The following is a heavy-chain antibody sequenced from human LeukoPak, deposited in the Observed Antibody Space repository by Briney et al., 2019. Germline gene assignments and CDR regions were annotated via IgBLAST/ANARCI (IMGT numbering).Heavy chain of an antibody. J-gene: IGHJ4*02. CDR1: GVAFSSYA. V-gene: IGHV3-30-3*01. CDR2: ISYDGSNK. D-gene: IGHD5-12*01. Sequence: GGSLRLSCAASGVAFSSYAMHWVRQAPGKGLEWVAVISYDGSNKYYADSVKGRFTISRDNSKNTLYLQMNSLRAEDTAVYYCARGSGWLRDWGQGTLVTVSS. CDR3: ARGSGWLRD.